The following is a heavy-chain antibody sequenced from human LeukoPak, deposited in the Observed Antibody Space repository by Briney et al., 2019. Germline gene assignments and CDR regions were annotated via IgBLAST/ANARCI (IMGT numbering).Heavy chain of an antibody. Sequence: ASVKVSCKASGYTFTGYYMHWVRRAPGQGLEWMGWINPNSGGTNYAQKFQGWVTMTRDTSISTAYMELSRLRSDDTAVYYCARGRIVVVPAATPAYYFDYWGQGTLVTVSS. J-gene: IGHJ4*02. D-gene: IGHD2-2*01. CDR1: GYTFTGYY. V-gene: IGHV1-2*04. CDR2: INPNSGGT. CDR3: ARGRIVVVPAATPAYYFDY.